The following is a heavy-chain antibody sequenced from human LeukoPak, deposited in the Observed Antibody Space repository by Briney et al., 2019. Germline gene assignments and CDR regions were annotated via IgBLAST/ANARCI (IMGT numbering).Heavy chain of an antibody. D-gene: IGHD3-3*01. V-gene: IGHV4-4*02. J-gene: IGHJ4*02. CDR1: GGSISSSNW. CDR3: ARDRGHRVVMGSFDY. CDR2: IYHSGST. Sequence: PSETLSLTCAVSGGSISSSNWWSWVRQPPGKGLEWIGEIYHSGSTNYNPSLKSRVTISVDKSKNQFSLKLSSVTAADTAVYYCARDRGHRVVMGSFDYWGQGTLVTVSS.